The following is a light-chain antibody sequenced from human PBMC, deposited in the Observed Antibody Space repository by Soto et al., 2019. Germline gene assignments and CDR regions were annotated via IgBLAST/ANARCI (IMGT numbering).Light chain of an antibody. V-gene: IGKV3-11*01. CDR2: DAS. Sequence: EIVLTQSPATLSLSPGETATLSCRASQSVYTSLAWYQQKPGQAPRLLIYDASNRATGIPARFSGSGSGTDFTLTVSSLEPADFALYYCHQRSKWPLTLGGGTKVEIK. J-gene: IGKJ4*01. CDR1: QSVYTS. CDR3: HQRSKWPLT.